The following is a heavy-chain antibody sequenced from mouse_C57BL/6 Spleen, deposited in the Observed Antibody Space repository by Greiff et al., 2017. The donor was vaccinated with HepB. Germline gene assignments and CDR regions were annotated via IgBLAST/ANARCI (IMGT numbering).Heavy chain of an antibody. CDR2: ISSGGDYI. V-gene: IGHV5-9-1*02. CDR3: TRGERRLGSWNALDY. Sequence: EVHLVESGDGLVKPGGSLKLSCAASGFTFSSYAMSWVRQTPEKRLEWVAYISSGGDYIYYADTVKGRFTISRDNARNTLYLQMSSLKSEDTAMYYCTRGERRLGSWNALDYWGQGTSVTVSS. D-gene: IGHD3-3*01. J-gene: IGHJ4*01. CDR1: GFTFSSYA.